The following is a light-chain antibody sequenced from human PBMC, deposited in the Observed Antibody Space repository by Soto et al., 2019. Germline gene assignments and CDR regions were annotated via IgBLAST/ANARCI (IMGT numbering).Light chain of an antibody. CDR2: EVS. CDR1: TSDVGPYKF. V-gene: IGLV2-23*02. CDR3: CSHAGSHVI. Sequence: QSALTQPASVSGSPGQSITISCTGTTSDVGPYKFVSWYQQHPGIAPKLMIYEVSERPSGVSNRFSGSKSGNTASLTISGLQAEDEADYYCCSHAGSHVIFGGGTKLTVL. J-gene: IGLJ2*01.